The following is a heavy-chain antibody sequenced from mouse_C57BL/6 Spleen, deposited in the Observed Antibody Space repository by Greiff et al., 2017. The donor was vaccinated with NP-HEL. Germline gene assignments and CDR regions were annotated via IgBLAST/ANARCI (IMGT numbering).Heavy chain of an antibody. V-gene: IGHV1-50*01. Sequence: VQLQQPGAELVKPGASVKLSCKASGYTFTSYWMQWVKQRPGQGLEWIGEIDPSDSYTNYNQKFKGKATLTVDTSSSTAYMQLSSLTSEDSAVYYCARGNPYYAMDYWGQGTSVTVSS. CDR1: GYTFTSYW. CDR3: ARGNPYYAMDY. D-gene: IGHD2-1*01. J-gene: IGHJ4*01. CDR2: IDPSDSYT.